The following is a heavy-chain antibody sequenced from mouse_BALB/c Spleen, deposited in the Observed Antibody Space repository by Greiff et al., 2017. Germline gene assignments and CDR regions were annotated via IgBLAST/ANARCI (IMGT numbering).Heavy chain of an antibody. CDR3: ARDRDGSAMDY. CDR1: GFSLTGYG. D-gene: IGHD1-1*01. V-gene: IGHV2-6-7*01. J-gene: IGHJ4*01. CDR2: IWGDGST. Sequence: VQVVESGPGLVAPSQSLSITCTVSGFSLTGYGVNWVRQSPGKGLEWLGMIWGDGSTDYNLVLKSRLSISKDNSKSQVFLKMNSLQIDDTARYYCARDRDGSAMDYWGQGTSVTVSS.